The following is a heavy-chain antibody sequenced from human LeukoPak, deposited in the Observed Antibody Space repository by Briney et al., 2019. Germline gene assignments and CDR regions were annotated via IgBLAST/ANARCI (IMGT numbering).Heavy chain of an antibody. CDR3: ARESILYGSGSYYFDY. V-gene: IGHV3-30*04. CDR2: ISYDGSNK. J-gene: IGHJ4*02. CDR1: GFTFSSYA. Sequence: GGSLRLSCAASGFTFSSYAMHWVRQAPGKGLEWVAVISYDGSNKYYADSVKGRFTISRDNSKNTLYLRMNSLRAEDTAVYYCARESILYGSGSYYFDYWGQGTLVTVSS. D-gene: IGHD3-10*01.